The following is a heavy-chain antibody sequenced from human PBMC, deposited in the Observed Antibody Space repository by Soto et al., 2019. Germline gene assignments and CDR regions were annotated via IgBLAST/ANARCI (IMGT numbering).Heavy chain of an antibody. J-gene: IGHJ4*02. CDR2: ISYDGSNK. CDR3: ARDPGGEVGATNYFDY. CDR1: GFTFSSYA. Sequence: GGSLRLSCAASGFTFSSYAMHWVRQAPGKGLEWVAVISYDGSNKYYADSVKGRFTISRDNSKNTLYLQMNSLRAEDTAVYYCARDPGGEVGATNYFDYWGQGTLVTVSS. D-gene: IGHD1-26*01. V-gene: IGHV3-30-3*01.